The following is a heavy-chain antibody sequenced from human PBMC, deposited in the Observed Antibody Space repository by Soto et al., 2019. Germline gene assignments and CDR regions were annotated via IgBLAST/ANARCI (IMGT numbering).Heavy chain of an antibody. V-gene: IGHV4-39*01. D-gene: IGHD4-17*01. CDR3: ARHQTVTSSGFDY. Sequence: QLRLQESGPGLVKPSETLSLACTVSGGYISSSSYYWGWIRQPPGKGLEWIGSIYYSGSTYYNPSIKSRVTISVDTSRNQFCMKLSSVTAADTAVDYCARHQTVTSSGFDYWGQGTLVTVSS. CDR1: GGYISSSSYY. CDR2: IYYSGST. J-gene: IGHJ4*02.